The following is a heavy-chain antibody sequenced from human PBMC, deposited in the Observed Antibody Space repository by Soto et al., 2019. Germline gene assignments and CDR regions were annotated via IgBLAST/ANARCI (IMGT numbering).Heavy chain of an antibody. CDR2: ISSSSSSI. V-gene: IGHV3-48*01. CDR1: GVTFSSYS. D-gene: IGHD6-19*01. J-gene: IGHJ6*02. Sequence: EVQLVESGGGLVQPGGSLRLSCAASGVTFSSYSMVWVRQAPGKGLEWVSYISSSSSSIYYADSVKGRFTTSRDNAKNSTYLQMNSLRVEDTAVYYCARELGFDAVARMDVWGQRTTVTVSS. CDR3: ARELGFDAVARMDV.